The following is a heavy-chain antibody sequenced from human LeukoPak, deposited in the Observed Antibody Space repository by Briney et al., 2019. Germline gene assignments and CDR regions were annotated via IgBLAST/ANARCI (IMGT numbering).Heavy chain of an antibody. J-gene: IGHJ4*02. CDR2: IYYSGNT. V-gene: IGHV4-39*01. CDR3: ARQTGAGLFILP. D-gene: IGHD3-3*01. Sequence: SETLSLTCTVSGDSISSSNYYWGWIRQPPGKGLEWIGSIYYSGNTYYNPSLKSRVTISVDTSKNQFSLILTSVTAADTAVYYCARQTGAGLFILPGGQGTLVTVSS. CDR1: GDSISSSNYY.